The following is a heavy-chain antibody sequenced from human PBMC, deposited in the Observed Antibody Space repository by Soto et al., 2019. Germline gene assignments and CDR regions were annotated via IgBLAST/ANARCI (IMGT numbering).Heavy chain of an antibody. J-gene: IGHJ4*02. CDR3: GKDRTTASLATEC. Sequence: SVRGRFTISRDNSRNTLYLQMNSLRDEDTAIYYCGKDRTTASLATECCGQGTLVTVSS. D-gene: IGHD2-21*02. V-gene: IGHV3-23*01.